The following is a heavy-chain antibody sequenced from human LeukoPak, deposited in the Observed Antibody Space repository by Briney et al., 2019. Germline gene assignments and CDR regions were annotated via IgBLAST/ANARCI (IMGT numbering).Heavy chain of an antibody. D-gene: IGHD3-10*01. J-gene: IGHJ4*02. CDR1: GGSISSGSHY. V-gene: IGHV4-39*07. CDR3: ARGGTLYNNNY. CDR2: IYYSGST. Sequence: PSETLSLTCTVSGGSISSGSHYWGWIRQPPGTGLEWIGSIYYSGSTYYNPSLKSRVTVSVDTSKNQFSLNLNSVTAADTAVYYCARGGTLYNNNYWGQGTLVTVSS.